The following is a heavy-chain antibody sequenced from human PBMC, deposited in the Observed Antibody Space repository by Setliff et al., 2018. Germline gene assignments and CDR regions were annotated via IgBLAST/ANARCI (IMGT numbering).Heavy chain of an antibody. CDR2: IFPKTGNT. D-gene: IGHD2-2*01. CDR1: GYTFTNYG. V-gene: IGHV1-18*01. Sequence: GASVKVSCKASGYTFTNYGITWVRQAPGQGLEWMRWIFPKTGNTYFPHKVQGRVTMTTDTSTGTAYLELRSLRSDDTAVYYCSRLVRFCTRTTCQGASANEHWGQGTLVTVSS. J-gene: IGHJ4*02. CDR3: SRLVRFCTRTTCQGASANEH.